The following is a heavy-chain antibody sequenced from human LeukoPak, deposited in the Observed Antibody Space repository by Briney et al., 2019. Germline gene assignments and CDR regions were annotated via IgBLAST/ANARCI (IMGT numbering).Heavy chain of an antibody. J-gene: IGHJ3*02. Sequence: GGSLRLSCADSGFTFSSYWMSWVRQAPGKGLEWVANIKKDGSEKYYVDSVKGRFTISRDNAKNSLYLQMNSLRAEDTALYYCARDRSDILTGYNDAFDIWGQGTMVTVSS. CDR2: IKKDGSEK. V-gene: IGHV3-7*01. CDR3: ARDRSDILTGYNDAFDI. D-gene: IGHD3-9*01. CDR1: GFTFSSYW.